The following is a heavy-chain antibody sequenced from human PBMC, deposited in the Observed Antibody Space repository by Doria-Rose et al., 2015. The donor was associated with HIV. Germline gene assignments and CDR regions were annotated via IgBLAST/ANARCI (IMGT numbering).Heavy chain of an antibody. J-gene: IGHJ4*02. CDR3: ARIKSSRWYHKYYFDF. CDR2: IFSDDER. CDR1: GVSLSSPGMG. D-gene: IGHD6-13*01. Sequence: QVQLVESGPVLVKPTETLTLTCTVSGVSLSSPGMGVSWIRQPPGKALEWLANIFSDDERSYKTSLQSRLTISRGTSKSQVVLTRTDMDPVDTATYYCARIKSSRWYHKYYFDFWGQGTLVIVSA. V-gene: IGHV2-26*01.